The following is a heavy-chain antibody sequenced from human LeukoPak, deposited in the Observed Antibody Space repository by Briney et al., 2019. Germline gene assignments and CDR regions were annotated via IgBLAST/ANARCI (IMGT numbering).Heavy chain of an antibody. CDR1: GASITSYY. CDR3: ARGGDYDFCSGYSNYYYMDV. CDR2: IYNTGST. V-gene: IGHV4-59*01. Sequence: SETLSLTCTVSGASITSYYWIWIRQPPGKGLDWIGYIYNTGSTSYNPSLKSRVTISEDTSKNQFSLKLSSVTAADTAVYYCARGGDYDFCSGYSNYYYMDVWGKGTTVTVSS. J-gene: IGHJ6*03. D-gene: IGHD3-3*01.